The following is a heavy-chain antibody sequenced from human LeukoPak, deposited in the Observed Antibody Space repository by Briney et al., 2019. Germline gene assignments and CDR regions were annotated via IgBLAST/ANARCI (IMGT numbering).Heavy chain of an antibody. V-gene: IGHV1-2*02. D-gene: IGHD2-21*01. J-gene: IGHJ4*02. CDR3: ARADRLDGGPDLIGP. Sequence: ASVKVSCKTSGYTFTDYYMHWVRQAPGQGLEWMGWINPNTGGTSSAQKFQGRVTMTRDTSITTVYMEVKWLTSGDTAIYFCARADRLDGGPDLIGPRGQGTLVT. CDR2: INPNTGGT. CDR1: GYTFTDYY.